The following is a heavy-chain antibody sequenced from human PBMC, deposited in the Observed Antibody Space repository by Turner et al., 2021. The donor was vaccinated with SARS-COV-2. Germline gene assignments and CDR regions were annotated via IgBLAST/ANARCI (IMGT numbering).Heavy chain of an antibody. Sequence: PAASGGRSVAPGGSPRRSDEARGVTVCRYWLSWVRQAPGKGLEWVANINQGGSEEYNVALVSGRITIARKNAKNSLYLQMTRLTAEETVDYYGARDRSTYYDVWGGYWHMDVWGQGTMVTVSS. J-gene: IGHJ6*02. V-gene: IGHV3-7*01. CDR2: INQGGSEE. CDR3: ARDRSTYYDVWGGYWHMDV. D-gene: IGHD3-3*01. CDR1: GVTVCRYW.